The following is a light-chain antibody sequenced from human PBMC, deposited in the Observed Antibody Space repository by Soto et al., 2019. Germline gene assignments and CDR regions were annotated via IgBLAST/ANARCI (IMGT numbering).Light chain of an antibody. Sequence: QSVLTQPPSVSGAPGQRVTISCTGSSSNIGAGYDVHWYQQLPGTAPKLLIYGNSNRPSGVPDRFSGSKSGISASLAITGLQAEDEADYYCQSYDSSLSGYVFGTGTKVTV. CDR2: GNS. CDR3: QSYDSSLSGYV. CDR1: SSNIGAGYD. J-gene: IGLJ1*01. V-gene: IGLV1-40*01.